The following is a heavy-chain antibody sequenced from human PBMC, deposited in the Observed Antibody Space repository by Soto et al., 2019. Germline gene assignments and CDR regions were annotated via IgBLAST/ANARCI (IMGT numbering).Heavy chain of an antibody. CDR1: GYTFTSYE. Sequence: ASVKVSCKASGYTFTSYEITWVRQASGQGLEWMGWMNPKGGNTRYSQKFQGRLTMTTNTSITTAYMELSGLRSDDTAVYYCALLGGDTTPDGRYYYNHNMDVWGQGTTVTVSS. CDR3: ALLGGDTTPDGRYYYNHNMDV. CDR2: MNPKGGNT. J-gene: IGHJ6*02. V-gene: IGHV1-8*01. D-gene: IGHD3-22*01.